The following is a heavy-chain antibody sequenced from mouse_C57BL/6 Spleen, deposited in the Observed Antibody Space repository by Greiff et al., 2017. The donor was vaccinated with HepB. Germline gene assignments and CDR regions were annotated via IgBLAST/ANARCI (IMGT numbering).Heavy chain of an antibody. Sequence: EVQLQQSGPELVKPGASVKISCKASGYTFTDYYMNWVKQSHGKSLEWIGDINPNNGGTSYNQKFKGKATLTVDKSSSTAYMELRSLTSEDSAVYYCARGHLLGLRRDYFDYWGQGTTLTVSS. CDR1: GYTFTDYY. J-gene: IGHJ2*01. V-gene: IGHV1-26*01. CDR3: ARGHLLGLRRDYFDY. CDR2: INPNNGGT. D-gene: IGHD2-2*01.